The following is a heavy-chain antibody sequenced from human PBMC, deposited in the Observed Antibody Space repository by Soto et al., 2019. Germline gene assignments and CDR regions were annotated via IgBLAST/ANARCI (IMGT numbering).Heavy chain of an antibody. V-gene: IGHV3-15*01. CDR3: TTDPIRDY. CDR2: VKRQIDGATT. J-gene: IGHJ4*02. CDR1: ESTLSNVW. Sequence: AGGSLRLSCAPSESTLSNVWMIWVRQAPGKGLEWVGRVKRQIDGATTDYAAPVKGRFTISRDDSKNSVYLQMNSLRTEDTAVYYCTTDPIRDYWGLGTLVTVSS. D-gene: IGHD2-21*01.